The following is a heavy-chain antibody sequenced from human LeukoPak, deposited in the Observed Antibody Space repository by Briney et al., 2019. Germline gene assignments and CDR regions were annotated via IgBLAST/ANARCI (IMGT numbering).Heavy chain of an antibody. J-gene: IGHJ5*02. CDR3: AKADVITLQYNWFDP. Sequence: GGSLRLSCAASGFTFRNYAMSWVRQAPGKGLEWVSAISGSGGSTNHADSVKGRFTISRDNSKNTLYLQMNSLRAEDTAVYYCAKADVITLQYNWFDPWGQGTLVTVSS. D-gene: IGHD3-22*01. CDR2: ISGSGGST. CDR1: GFTFRNYA. V-gene: IGHV3-23*01.